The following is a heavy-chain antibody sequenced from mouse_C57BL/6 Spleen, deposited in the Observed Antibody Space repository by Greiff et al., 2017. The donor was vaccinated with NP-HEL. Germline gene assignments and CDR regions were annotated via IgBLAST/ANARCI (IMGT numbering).Heavy chain of an antibody. Sequence: EVQLVESGGGLVKPGGSLKLSCAASGFTFSDYGMHWVRQAPEKGLEWVAYISSGSSTIYYADPVKGRFTISRDNAKNTLFLQMTSLRSEDTAMYYCARDSSYYFDYWGQGTTLTVSS. CDR2: ISSGSSTI. CDR1: GFTFSDYG. J-gene: IGHJ2*01. V-gene: IGHV5-17*01. CDR3: ARDSSYYFDY.